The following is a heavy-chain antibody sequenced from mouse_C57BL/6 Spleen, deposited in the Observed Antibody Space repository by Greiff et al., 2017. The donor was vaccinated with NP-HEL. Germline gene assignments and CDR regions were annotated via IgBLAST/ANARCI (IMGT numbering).Heavy chain of an antibody. D-gene: IGHD2-3*01. CDR2: IYPGDGDT. Sequence: QVQLKQSGAELVKPGASVKISCKASGYAFSSYWMNWVKQRPGKGLEGIGQIYPGDGDTNYNGKFKGKATLTADKSSSTAYMQLSSLTSEDSAVYFCARGNGYYDGYFDYWGQGTTLTVSS. CDR3: ARGNGYYDGYFDY. V-gene: IGHV1-80*01. CDR1: GYAFSSYW. J-gene: IGHJ2*01.